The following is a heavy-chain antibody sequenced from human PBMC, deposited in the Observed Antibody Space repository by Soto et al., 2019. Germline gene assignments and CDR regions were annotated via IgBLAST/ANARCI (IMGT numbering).Heavy chain of an antibody. D-gene: IGHD1-7*01. Sequence: QKYLVESGGGVVQPGGSRRLSVLAPGSIFRGYGLHGVAKAPGKGLEGVAVIGYDGSNKYYADSVKGRFTISRDNSKNMLYLQMDSLRAEDTAVYYCARDGIGGTVFRGFCDYWGQGTLVTVSS. V-gene: IGHV3-33*01. CDR2: IGYDGSNK. J-gene: IGHJ4*02. CDR3: ARDGIGGTVFRGFCDY. CDR1: GSIFRGYG.